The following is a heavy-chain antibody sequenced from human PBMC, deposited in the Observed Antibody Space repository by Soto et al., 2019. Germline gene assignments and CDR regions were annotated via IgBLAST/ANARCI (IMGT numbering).Heavy chain of an antibody. J-gene: IGHJ4*02. V-gene: IGHV2-5*01. CDR3: AHSYDYVWGSYRLFDY. CDR2: IYWNDDK. Sequence: SGPTLVNPTQTLTLTCTFSGFSLSTSGVGVGWIRQPPGKALEWLALIYWNDDKRYSPSLKSRLTSTKDTSKNQVVLTMTNMDPVDTATYYCAHSYDYVWGSYRLFDYWGQGTLVTVSS. CDR1: GFSLSTSGVG. D-gene: IGHD3-16*02.